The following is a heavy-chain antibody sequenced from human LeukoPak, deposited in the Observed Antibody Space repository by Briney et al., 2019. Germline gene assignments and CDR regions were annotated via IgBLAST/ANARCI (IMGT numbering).Heavy chain of an antibody. J-gene: IGHJ5*01. CDR3: ATAGSTFRSGWFDF. CDR1: GFTFTSYS. CDR2: IRFGSDSI. V-gene: IGHV3-48*01. Sequence: GGSLRLSCAASGFTFTSYSMVWVRQAPGKGLEWISYIRFGSDSIFYADSAKGRFTISRDDAKNSLYLLMNSLRAADTAVYYCATAGSTFRSGWFDFWGQGTLVTVSS. D-gene: IGHD3-3*01.